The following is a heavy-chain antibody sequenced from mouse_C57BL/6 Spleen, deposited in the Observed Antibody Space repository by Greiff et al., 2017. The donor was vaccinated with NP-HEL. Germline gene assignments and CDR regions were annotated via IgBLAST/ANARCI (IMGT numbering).Heavy chain of an antibody. J-gene: IGHJ2*01. V-gene: IGHV1-69*01. CDR3: ATHYYGSSYDDY. CDR2: IDPSDSYT. D-gene: IGHD1-1*01. Sequence: QVQLQQPGAELVMPGASVKLSCKASGYTFTSYWMHWVKQRPGQGLEWIGEIDPSDSYTNYNQKFKGKSTLTVDKSSSTAYMQLSSLTSEDSAVYYCATHYYGSSYDDYWGQGTTLTVSS. CDR1: GYTFTSYW.